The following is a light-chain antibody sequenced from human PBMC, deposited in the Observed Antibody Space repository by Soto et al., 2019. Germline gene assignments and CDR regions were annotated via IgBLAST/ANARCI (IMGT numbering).Light chain of an antibody. CDR3: QQYSKWPIT. CDR2: DVS. Sequence: EIELTQSPATLSLSPGERATLSCRASQSVSSYLAWYQQKPGQPPRLLIYDVSNRGTGIPARFSGSGSGTEFSLTISSLQSEDFAVYYCQQYSKWPITFGQGTRLEIK. CDR1: QSVSSY. J-gene: IGKJ5*01. V-gene: IGKV3-11*01.